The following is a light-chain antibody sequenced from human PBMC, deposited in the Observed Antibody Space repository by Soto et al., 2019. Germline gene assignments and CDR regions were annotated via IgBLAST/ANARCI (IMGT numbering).Light chain of an antibody. Sequence: IVMTQSAATLSVSQGQGATLSCRASQSVSSKLAWYQQKPGQAPRLLIYGASTRATGIPARFSGSGSGTEFTLIISSLQSEDSAVYYCQQYNSWLWTFGQGTKVDIK. CDR2: GAS. J-gene: IGKJ1*01. V-gene: IGKV3-15*01. CDR3: QQYNSWLWT. CDR1: QSVSSK.